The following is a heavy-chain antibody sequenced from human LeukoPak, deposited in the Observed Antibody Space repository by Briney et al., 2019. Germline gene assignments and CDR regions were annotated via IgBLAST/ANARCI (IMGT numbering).Heavy chain of an antibody. CDR1: GFTFSGCE. J-gene: IGHJ3*02. CDR3: ARVATMVRVPLDALDI. V-gene: IGHV3-48*03. CDR2: ISRSGNTI. D-gene: IGHD3-10*01. Sequence: GGSLRLSCAISGFTFSGCELTWVRQAPGKGLEWISYISRSGNTIYYADSVRGRFTTSRDNAKNSLYLQMNSLRVDDTAVYYCARVATMVRVPLDALDIWGQGTMVSVSS.